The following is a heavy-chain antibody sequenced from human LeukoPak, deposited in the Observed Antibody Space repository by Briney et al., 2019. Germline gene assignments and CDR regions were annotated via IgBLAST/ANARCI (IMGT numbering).Heavy chain of an antibody. Sequence: SETLSLTCAVYGGSFSGYYWTRIRRPPGKGLEWIGEINHSGSTNYNPSLKSRVTMSVDTSMNQFSLRLNSVTAADTAVYYCARAYGSGSYHSNWFESWGQGTLVIVSS. CDR1: GGSFSGYY. CDR2: INHSGST. D-gene: IGHD3-10*01. V-gene: IGHV4-34*01. J-gene: IGHJ5*01. CDR3: ARAYGSGSYHSNWFES.